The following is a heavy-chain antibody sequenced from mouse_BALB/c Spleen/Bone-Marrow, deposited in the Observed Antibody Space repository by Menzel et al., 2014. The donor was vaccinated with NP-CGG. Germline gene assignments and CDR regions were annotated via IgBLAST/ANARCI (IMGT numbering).Heavy chain of an antibody. Sequence: EVQLVESGGGLVQPGGSRKLSCAASGFTFSSFGMHWVRQAPEKGLEWVAYISGGSSTIYYADTVKGRFTISRDNAKNTLYLQMSSLKSEDTAMYYCARVSYYAMDYWGQGTSVTVSS. CDR1: GFTFSSFG. CDR2: ISGGSSTI. CDR3: ARVSYYAMDY. J-gene: IGHJ4*01. V-gene: IGHV5-17*02.